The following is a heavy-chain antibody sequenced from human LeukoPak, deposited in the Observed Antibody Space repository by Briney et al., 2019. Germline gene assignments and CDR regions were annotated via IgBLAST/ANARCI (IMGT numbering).Heavy chain of an antibody. CDR3: ARLRGSSVYYFDNCFDP. J-gene: IGHJ5*02. CDR1: GFTFSSYA. D-gene: IGHD3-22*01. CDR2: IAGSGDSA. Sequence: PGGSLRLSCAASGFTFSSYAMSGVRQAPGKAREWVSGIAGSGDSAYYADSVKGRITISRDNSKNMLYLQMNSLRGEDTAVYYCARLRGSSVYYFDNCFDPWGQGTLVTVSS. V-gene: IGHV3-23*01.